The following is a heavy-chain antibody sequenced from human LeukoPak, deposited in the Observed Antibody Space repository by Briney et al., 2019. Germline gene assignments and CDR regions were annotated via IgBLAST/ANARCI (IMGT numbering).Heavy chain of an antibody. V-gene: IGHV2-5*02. Sequence: SGPTLVNPTQTLTLTCTFSGFSLSTSGVGVGWIRQPPGKALEWLALIYWDDDKRYSPSLKSRLTLTKDTSKNQVVLTMTNMDPVDTATYYCAHKVVPAAMGYFDYWGQGTLVTVSS. J-gene: IGHJ4*02. CDR1: GFSLSTSGVG. D-gene: IGHD2-2*01. CDR2: IYWDDDK. CDR3: AHKVVPAAMGYFDY.